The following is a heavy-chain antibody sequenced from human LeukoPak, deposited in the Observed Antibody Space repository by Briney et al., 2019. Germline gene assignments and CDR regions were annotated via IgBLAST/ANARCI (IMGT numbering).Heavy chain of an antibody. CDR1: GFTFSSYG. CDR2: IWYGGSNK. D-gene: IGHD6-13*01. Sequence: PGGSLRLSCAASGFTFSSYGMHWVRQAPGKGLEWVAVIWYGGSNKYYADSVKGRFTISRDNSKNTLYLQMNSLRAEDTAVYYCARLSLYGSSWQKDYWGQGTLVTVSS. J-gene: IGHJ4*02. CDR3: ARLSLYGSSWQKDY. V-gene: IGHV3-33*01.